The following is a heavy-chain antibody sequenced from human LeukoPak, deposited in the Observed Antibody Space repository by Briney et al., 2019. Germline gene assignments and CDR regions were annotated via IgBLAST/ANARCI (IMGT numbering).Heavy chain of an antibody. D-gene: IGHD6-13*01. V-gene: IGHV3-23*01. CDR3: AKDLHSSSWYNYFQH. CDR1: GFTFSSYA. J-gene: IGHJ1*01. CDR2: ISDGGGST. Sequence: GGSLRLSCVASGFTFSSYAVSWVRQAPGKGLEWVSSISDGGGSTYYGDSVTGRFTISRDNSKNTLYLQMNYLRDEGTAVYYCAKDLHSSSWYNYFQHWGQGTLVTVSS.